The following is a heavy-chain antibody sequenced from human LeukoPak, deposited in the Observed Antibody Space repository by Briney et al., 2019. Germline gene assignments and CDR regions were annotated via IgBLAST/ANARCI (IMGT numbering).Heavy chain of an antibody. CDR3: ARGWEPFDY. Sequence: TGRSLRLSCAASGLTFNTYAMHWVRQAPGKGLEWVAVISYDGNKKYYADSVKGRFTISRDNSRNTVHVQMNSLRPEDTAVYYCARGWEPFDYWGQGSLVTVSS. D-gene: IGHD1-14*01. CDR1: GLTFNTYA. CDR2: ISYDGNKK. V-gene: IGHV3-30-3*01. J-gene: IGHJ4*02.